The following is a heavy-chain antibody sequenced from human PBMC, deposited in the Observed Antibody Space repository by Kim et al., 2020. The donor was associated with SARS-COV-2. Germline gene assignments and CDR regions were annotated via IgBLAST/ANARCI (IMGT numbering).Heavy chain of an antibody. V-gene: IGHV3-48*04. Sequence: GGSLRLSCAASGFTFSSYSMNWVRQAPGKGLEWVSYISSSSSTIYYADSVKGRFTISRDNAKNSLYLQMNSLRAEDTAVYYCARAGSSGWPLRDYYYYGMDVWGQGTTVTVSS. CDR1: GFTFSSYS. CDR3: ARAGSSGWPLRDYYYYGMDV. CDR2: ISSSSSTI. J-gene: IGHJ6*02. D-gene: IGHD6-19*01.